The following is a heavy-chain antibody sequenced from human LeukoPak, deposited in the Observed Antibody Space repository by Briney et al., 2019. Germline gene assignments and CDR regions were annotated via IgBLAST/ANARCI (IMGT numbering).Heavy chain of an antibody. CDR3: ARETEVPGGRSWDF. CDR2: INHSGST. CDR1: GGSFSGYY. J-gene: IGHJ4*02. V-gene: IGHV4-34*01. D-gene: IGHD6-19*01. Sequence: SETLSLTCAVYGGSFSGYYWSWIRQPPGKGLEWIGEINHSGSTNYNPSLKSRVTISVDTSKNQFSLKLSSVTAADAAVYYCARETEVPGGRSWDFWGQGTLVTVSS.